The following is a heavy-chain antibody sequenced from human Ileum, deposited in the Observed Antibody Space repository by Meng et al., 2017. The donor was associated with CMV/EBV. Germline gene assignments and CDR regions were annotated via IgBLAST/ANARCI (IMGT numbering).Heavy chain of an antibody. CDR1: GFTFDTYA. J-gene: IGHJ4*02. CDR3: AKALGIDFSDFDY. D-gene: IGHD2/OR15-2a*01. V-gene: IGHV3-23*01. Sequence: EGLLLESGGGLVQPGGSLRLSCAASGFTFDTYAMGWVRQAPGKGLDWVSAISGSGGTTYYADSVKGRFTISRDNSKNTLYLQMNSLRAEDTAVYYCAKALGIDFSDFDYWGRGTLVTVSS. CDR2: ISGSGGTT.